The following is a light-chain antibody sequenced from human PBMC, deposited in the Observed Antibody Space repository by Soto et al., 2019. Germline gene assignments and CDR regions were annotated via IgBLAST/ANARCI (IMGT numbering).Light chain of an antibody. CDR2: NVN. V-gene: IGLV2-14*03. J-gene: IGLJ1*01. CDR1: NSGIGAYDY. Sequence: QSALTQPASVSGSPGQSITISCSGTNSGIGAYDYVSWYQQHPGKPPKLIIYNVNNRPSGVSFRFSGSKSANTASLTISGLQTEDEADYYCLSHTTRRIYVFGPGTKVTVL. CDR3: LSHTTRRIYV.